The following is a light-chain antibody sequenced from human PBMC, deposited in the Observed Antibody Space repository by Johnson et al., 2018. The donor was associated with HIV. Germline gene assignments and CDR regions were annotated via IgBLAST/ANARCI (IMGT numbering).Light chain of an antibody. CDR3: GIWDASLSRLYV. CDR2: EDN. J-gene: IGLJ1*01. Sequence: QPVLTQPPSVSAAPGQTVNISCSGNVSNIESYFVSWYQQLPGAAPTLLIYEDNKRPSGIPDRFSGSKSGATATLGITGLQTGDEADYYCGIWDASLSRLYVFGTGTRITVL. V-gene: IGLV1-51*02. CDR1: VSNIESYF.